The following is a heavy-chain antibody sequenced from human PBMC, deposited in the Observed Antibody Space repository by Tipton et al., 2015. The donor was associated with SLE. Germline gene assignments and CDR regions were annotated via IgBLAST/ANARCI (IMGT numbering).Heavy chain of an antibody. Sequence: TLSLTCTVSGGSINSYYWNWIRQPPGKGLEWIGYIYYSGSTNFNPSLESRVTISVDASENQFSLNLSSVTTADTAFYYCAGGGRPETPYFDIWGQGTMVTVSS. D-gene: IGHD3-10*01. V-gene: IGHV4-59*01. CDR2: IYYSGST. CDR3: AGGGRPETPYFDI. CDR1: GGSINSYY. J-gene: IGHJ3*02.